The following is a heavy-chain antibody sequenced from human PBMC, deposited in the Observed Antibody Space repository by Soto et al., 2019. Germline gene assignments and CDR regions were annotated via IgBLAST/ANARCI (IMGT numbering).Heavy chain of an antibody. CDR1: GGSISSSSYY. D-gene: IGHD5-12*01. CDR2: IYYSGST. CDR3: ARHRRDYYYYYGMDV. Sequence: SETLSLTCTVSGGSISSSSYYWGWIRQPPGKGLEWIGSIYYSGSTYYNPSLKSRVTISVDTSKNHFSLKLSSVTAADTAVYYCARHRRDYYYYYGMDVWGQGTTVTVSS. V-gene: IGHV4-39*01. J-gene: IGHJ6*02.